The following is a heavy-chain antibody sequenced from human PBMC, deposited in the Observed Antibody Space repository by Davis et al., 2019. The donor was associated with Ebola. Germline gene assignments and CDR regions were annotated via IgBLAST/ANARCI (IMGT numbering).Heavy chain of an antibody. CDR3: ARGGTAMAPGGMDV. V-gene: IGHV3-64D*06. J-gene: IGHJ6*02. Sequence: GGSLRLSCAASGFIFSNYGMHWVRQAPGKGLEYVSAISSNGGSTYYADSVKGRFTISRDNSKNTLYLQMSSLRAEDTAVYYCARGGTAMAPGGMDVWGQGTTVTVSS. CDR2: ISSNGGST. CDR1: GFIFSNYG. D-gene: IGHD5-18*01.